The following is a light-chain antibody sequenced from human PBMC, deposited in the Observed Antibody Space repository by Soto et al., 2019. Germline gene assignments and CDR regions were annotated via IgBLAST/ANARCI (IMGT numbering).Light chain of an antibody. J-gene: IGKJ1*01. V-gene: IGKV3-20*01. CDR1: QSVSNNY. Sequence: VFAQSPGTLSMTTGARATLSCSASQSVSNNYLAWYQQKPGQAPRLLIYGASNRATGIPDRFSGSGSGTDFTLTISSLQSEDFAVYYCQQYSDLPPTFGQGNKVDIK. CDR3: QQYSDLPPT. CDR2: GAS.